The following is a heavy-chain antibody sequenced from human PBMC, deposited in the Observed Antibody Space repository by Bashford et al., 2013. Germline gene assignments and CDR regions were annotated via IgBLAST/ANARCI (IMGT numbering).Heavy chain of an antibody. CDR3: AKQHLSGTTWPYYYYYGMDV. J-gene: IGHJ6*02. Sequence: GSLRLSCAASGFTFSSYGMHWVRQAPGKGLEWVAVISYDGSNKYYADSVKGRFTISRDNSKNTLYLQMNSLRAEDTAVYYCAKQHLSGTTWPYYYYYGMDVWGQGTTVTVSS. CDR1: GFTFSSYG. D-gene: IGHD1-7*01. CDR2: ISYDGSNK. V-gene: IGHV3-30*18.